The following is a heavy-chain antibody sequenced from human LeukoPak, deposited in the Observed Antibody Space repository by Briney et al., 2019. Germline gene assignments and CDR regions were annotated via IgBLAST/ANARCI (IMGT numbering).Heavy chain of an antibody. Sequence: SETLSLTCTVSGGSISSYYWSWIRQPPGKGLEWIGYIYYSGSTNYNPSLKSRVTISVDTSKNQFSLKLCSVTAADTAVYYCARVGHYYYYGMDVWGRGNTVTVSS. V-gene: IGHV4-59*01. J-gene: IGHJ6*02. D-gene: IGHD3-16*01. CDR2: IYYSGST. CDR3: ARVGHYYYYGMDV. CDR1: GGSISSYY.